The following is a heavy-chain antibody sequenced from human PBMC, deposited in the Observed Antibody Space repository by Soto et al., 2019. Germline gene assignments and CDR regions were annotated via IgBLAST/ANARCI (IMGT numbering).Heavy chain of an antibody. J-gene: IGHJ4*02. CDR2: IMTIFGTA. D-gene: IGHD3-3*01. Sequence: QVQLVQSGAEVKKPGSSVKVSCKASGSTFSSYAISWVRQAPGQGLEWMGGIMTIFGTANYAQKFQGRVTVTADESTSTAYVELSSLRSEDTAVYYCVRDAKGFWIGYYGPFDFWGQGTLVTVSS. V-gene: IGHV1-69*01. CDR3: VRDAKGFWIGYYGPFDF. CDR1: GSTFSSYA.